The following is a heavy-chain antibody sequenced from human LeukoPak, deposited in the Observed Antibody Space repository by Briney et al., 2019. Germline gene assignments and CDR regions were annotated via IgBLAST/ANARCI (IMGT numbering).Heavy chain of an antibody. CDR1: GVTVSSNY. V-gene: IGHV3-53*01. J-gene: IGHJ3*02. CDR2: IYGGVGA. D-gene: IGHD4-17*01. CDR3: ATEVPPVDYGDYPDAFDI. Sequence: PGGSLRLSCAASGVTVSSNYMSWVRQAPGKGLEWGSVIYGGVGAYYADSVKCRFTISRDKSKNTLSLQMNSLTAEDTAVHYCATEVPPVDYGDYPDAFDIWGQGTMVTVSS.